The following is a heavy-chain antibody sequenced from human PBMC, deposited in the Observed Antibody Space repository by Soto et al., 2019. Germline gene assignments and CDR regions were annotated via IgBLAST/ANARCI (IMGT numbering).Heavy chain of an antibody. CDR3: ARGLERFLEWLYYYYGMDV. CDR1: GYTFTSYD. J-gene: IGHJ6*02. CDR2: MNPNSGNT. D-gene: IGHD3-3*01. Sequence: ASVKVSCKASGYTFTSYDINWVRQATGLGLEWMGWMNPNSGNTGYAQKFQGRVTMTRNTSISTAYMELSSLRSEDSAVYYCARGLERFLEWLYYYYGMDVWGQGTTVTVSS. V-gene: IGHV1-8*01.